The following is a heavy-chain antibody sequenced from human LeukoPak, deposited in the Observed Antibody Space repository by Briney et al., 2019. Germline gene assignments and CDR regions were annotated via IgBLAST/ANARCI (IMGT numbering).Heavy chain of an antibody. CDR1: GGSISSDY. Sequence: SETLSLTCTVSGGSISSDYWSWIRQPPGKGLEWIGYIYYIGSTNYNPSLKSRITISVDTSKNQLSLKLSSVTAADTAVYYCARALGIVVVPAAILYWYFDLWGRGTLVTVSS. V-gene: IGHV4-59*12. CDR3: ARALGIVVVPAAILYWYFDL. J-gene: IGHJ2*01. D-gene: IGHD2-2*03. CDR2: IYYIGST.